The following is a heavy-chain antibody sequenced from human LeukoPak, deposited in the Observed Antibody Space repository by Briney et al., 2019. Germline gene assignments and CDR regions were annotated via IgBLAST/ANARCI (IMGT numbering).Heavy chain of an antibody. CDR2: IKEDGNEQ. V-gene: IGHV3-7*04. J-gene: IGHJ6*02. CDR1: GFTFSSYW. D-gene: IGHD1-14*01. Sequence: SGGSLRLSCAASGFTFSSYWMNWVRQPPGRGLEWVANIKEDGNEQYYVDSVRGRFTISRDNAKNSLYLQMNSLRAEDAAVYYCARDRMPSRYIGLDVWGQGTTVTVSS. CDR3: ARDRMPSRYIGLDV.